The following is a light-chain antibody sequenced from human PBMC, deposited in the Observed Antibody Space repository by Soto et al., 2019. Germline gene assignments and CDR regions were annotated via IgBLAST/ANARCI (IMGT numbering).Light chain of an antibody. CDR3: SSYKTSSTQV. CDR2: EVS. Sequence: QSVLTQPASVSGSPGQSITISCTGTSSDIGGYKHVSWYQQHPGKAPKLMIYEVSNRPSGVSNRFSGSKSGNTASLTISGLQDEEEADYYCSSYKTSSTQVFGTGTKVTV. V-gene: IGLV2-14*01. J-gene: IGLJ1*01. CDR1: SSDIGGYKH.